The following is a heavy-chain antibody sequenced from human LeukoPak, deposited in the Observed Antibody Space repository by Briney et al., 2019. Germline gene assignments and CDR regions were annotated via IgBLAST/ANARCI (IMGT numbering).Heavy chain of an antibody. D-gene: IGHD6-13*01. J-gene: IGHJ4*02. CDR2: IISFFGTE. Sequence: SVKVSCSASGGTFSRYAIRWVRPAPGQGLEWMGGIISFFGTENYPQNLQGRGTITAGKATRTRYMELSSLRSEDTAVYYCARDPLAYSRSLYFGYWGQGTLVTVSS. V-gene: IGHV1-69*06. CDR1: GGTFSRYA. CDR3: ARDPLAYSRSLYFGY.